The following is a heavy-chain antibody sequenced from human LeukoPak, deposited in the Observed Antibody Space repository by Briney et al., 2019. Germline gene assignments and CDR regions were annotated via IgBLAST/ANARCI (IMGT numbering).Heavy chain of an antibody. V-gene: IGHV4-59*01. CDR1: GGSISSDY. J-gene: IGHJ4*02. Sequence: SETLSLTCTVSGGSISSDYWNWIGQPPGKGLEWIGYIYYSGSPNYNPSLKSRVTISVDTSKNQFSLKLSSVTAADTAMYYCARGFRYGPPDYWGQGTLVTVSS. CDR3: ARGFRYGPPDY. CDR2: IYYSGSP. D-gene: IGHD3-9*01.